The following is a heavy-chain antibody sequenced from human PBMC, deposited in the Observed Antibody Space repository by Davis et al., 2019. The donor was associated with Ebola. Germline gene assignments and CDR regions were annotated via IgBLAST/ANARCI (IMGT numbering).Heavy chain of an antibody. J-gene: IGHJ6*02. CDR3: ARDLSYSYYYHYYGMDV. CDR2: IIPIFGTA. Sequence: SVKVSCKASGYTFTSYGISWVRQAPGQGLEWMGGIIPIFGTANYAQKFQGRVTITADESTSTAYMELSSLRSEDTAVYYCARDLSYSYYYHYYGMDVWGQGTTVTVSS. V-gene: IGHV1-69*13. CDR1: GYTFTSYG. D-gene: IGHD3-10*01.